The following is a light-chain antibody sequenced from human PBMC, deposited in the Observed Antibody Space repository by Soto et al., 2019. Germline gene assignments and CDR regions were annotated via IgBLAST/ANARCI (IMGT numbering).Light chain of an antibody. Sequence: EIEMTQSPATLSVSPGERATLSCRASQNVGNNLVWYQKKPGQAPRLLIYGASRRATGIPDRFSGSASGTDFNLTISRLETEDFVVYFCQQYSDLTMTFGQGTRLEIK. J-gene: IGKJ5*01. CDR2: GAS. CDR3: QQYSDLTMT. CDR1: QNVGNN. V-gene: IGKV3D-15*01.